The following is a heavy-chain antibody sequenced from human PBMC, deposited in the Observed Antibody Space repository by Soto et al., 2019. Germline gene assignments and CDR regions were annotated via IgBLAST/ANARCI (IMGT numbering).Heavy chain of an antibody. CDR3: ARELATDDAFDI. Sequence: GGSLRLSCAVSGFTFSSYWMHWVRQAPGKGLVWVSRINSDGSSTSYADSVKGRFTISIDNAKNTLYLQMNSLRAEGTAVYSCARELATDDAFDIWGQGTRVTVSS. CDR2: INSDGSST. CDR1: GFTFSSYW. D-gene: IGHD5-12*01. J-gene: IGHJ3*02. V-gene: IGHV3-74*01.